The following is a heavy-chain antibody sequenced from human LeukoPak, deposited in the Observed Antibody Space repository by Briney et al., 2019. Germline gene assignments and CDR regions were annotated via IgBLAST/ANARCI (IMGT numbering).Heavy chain of an antibody. D-gene: IGHD3-10*01. V-gene: IGHV4-34*01. CDR3: ATVGYGSGT. J-gene: IGHJ5*02. CDR1: GGSFSGYY. Sequence: SETLSLTCAVYGGSFSGYYWSWIRPPPGKGLEWIGEINHSGSTNYNPSLKSRVTISVDTSKNQFSLKLSSVTAADTAVYYCATVGYGSGTWGQGTLVTVSS. CDR2: INHSGST.